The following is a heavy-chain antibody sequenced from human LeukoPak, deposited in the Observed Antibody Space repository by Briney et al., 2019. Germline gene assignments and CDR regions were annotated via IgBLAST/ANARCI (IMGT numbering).Heavy chain of an antibody. Sequence: GGSLRLSCAASGFTFSSHGMHWVRQAPGKGLEWVAVIWYDGSNKYYADSVKGRFTISRDNSKNTLYLQMNSLRAEDTAVYYCARNDKGNSYGYSIDHWGQGTLVTVSS. V-gene: IGHV3-33*01. CDR3: ARNDKGNSYGYSIDH. CDR1: GFTFSSHG. D-gene: IGHD5-18*01. CDR2: IWYDGSNK. J-gene: IGHJ4*02.